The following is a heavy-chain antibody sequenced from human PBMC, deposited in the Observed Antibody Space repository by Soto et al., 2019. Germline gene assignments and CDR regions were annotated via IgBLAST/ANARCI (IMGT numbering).Heavy chain of an antibody. CDR2: IYYSGST. CDR3: ARVSSPDSSGYYYGFAS. J-gene: IGHJ4*02. D-gene: IGHD3-22*01. Sequence: SETLSLTCTVSGGSVSSGPYYWNWIRQAPGKGLEYIGNIYYSGSTNYIPSLKGRVTISADRSKNLFSLKMTSVTAADTAVYYCARVSSPDSSGYYYGFASWGQGTLVTVSS. CDR1: GGSVSSGPYY. V-gene: IGHV4-61*01.